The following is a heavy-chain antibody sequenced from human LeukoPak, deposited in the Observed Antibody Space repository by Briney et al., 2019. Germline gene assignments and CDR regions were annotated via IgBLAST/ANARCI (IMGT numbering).Heavy chain of an antibody. J-gene: IGHJ6*02. V-gene: IGHV1-18*01. D-gene: IGHD3-3*01. CDR3: ARIRSISGVLYSRIPNYFYYAMDV. CDR2: ITGNNGDR. CDR1: GYSFTSYG. Sequence: ASVKVSCTASGYSFTSYGISWVRQAPGQGLEWMGWITGNNGDRHYVEKFRGRVTMTTDTATSTAYMELRSLGSDDTAVYYCARIRSISGVLYSRIPNYFYYAMDVWGQGTTVTVSS.